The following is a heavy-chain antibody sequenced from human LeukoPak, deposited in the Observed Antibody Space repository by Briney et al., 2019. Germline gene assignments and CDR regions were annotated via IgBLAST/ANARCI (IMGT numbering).Heavy chain of an antibody. CDR2: VYSGGST. V-gene: IGHV3-53*01. J-gene: IGHJ4*02. D-gene: IGHD6-19*01. CDR3: ARGGYSSGWYRD. Sequence: PGGSLRLSCAAFGFTVSTNYMNWVRQAPGKGLEWVSVVYSGGSTYYADSVKGRFTISRDNSKNTLYLQMSSLRAEDTAVYYCARGGYSSGWYRDWGQGTLVTVSS. CDR1: GFTVSTNY.